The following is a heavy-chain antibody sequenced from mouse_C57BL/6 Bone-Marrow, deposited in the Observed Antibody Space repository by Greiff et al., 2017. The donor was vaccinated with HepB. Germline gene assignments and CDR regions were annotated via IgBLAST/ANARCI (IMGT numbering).Heavy chain of an antibody. CDR2: IDPETGGT. V-gene: IGHV1-15*01. Sequence: QVTLKVSGAELVRPGASVTLSCKASGYTFTDYEMHWVKQTPVHGLEWIGAIDPETGGTAYNQKFKGKAILTADKSSSTAYMELRSLTSEDSAVYYCTRQGPSQDYWGQGTTLTVSS. CDR3: TRQGPSQDY. J-gene: IGHJ2*01. CDR1: GYTFTDYE.